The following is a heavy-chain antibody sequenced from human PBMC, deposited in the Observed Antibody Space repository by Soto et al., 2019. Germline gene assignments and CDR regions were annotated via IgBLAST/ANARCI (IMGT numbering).Heavy chain of an antibody. J-gene: IGHJ4*02. V-gene: IGHV1-18*01. CDR1: GYTFTSYG. Sequence: QVQLVQSGAEVKKPGASVKVSCKASGYTFTSYGISWVRQAPGQGLEWMGWISAYNGNTKNAQKLQGRVTMTTDTSTSKASMELRSLRSVDTAEYYCARDSPPVDYWGQGTLVTVSS. CDR3: ARDSPPVDY. CDR2: ISAYNGNT.